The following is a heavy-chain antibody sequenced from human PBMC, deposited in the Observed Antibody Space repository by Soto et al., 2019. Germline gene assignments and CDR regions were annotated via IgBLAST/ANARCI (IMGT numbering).Heavy chain of an antibody. CDR3: ARDHIVLRDYYYGMDV. CDR2: IYYSGST. D-gene: IGHD2-21*01. J-gene: IGHJ6*02. V-gene: IGHV4-31*03. Sequence: SETLSLTSPFSGFSIRSGGYYWSWIRQHPGKGLEWIGYIYYSGSTYYNPSLKSRVTISVDTSKNQFSLKLSSVTAADTAVYYCARDHIVLRDYYYGMDVWGQGTTVTVSS. CDR1: GFSIRSGGYY.